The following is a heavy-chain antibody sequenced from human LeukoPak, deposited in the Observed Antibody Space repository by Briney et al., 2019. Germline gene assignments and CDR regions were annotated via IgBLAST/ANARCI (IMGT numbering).Heavy chain of an antibody. CDR1: GGSINNYY. CDR3: ARDSSTVTTRHFDY. D-gene: IGHD4-17*01. CDR2: VYYTGST. Sequence: SETLSLTCTVSGGSINNYYWTWIRQPPGRGLECIGYVYYTGSTYYNPSLKSRVTISVDTSKNQFSLKLNSVTAADTAVYYCARDSSTVTTRHFDYWGQGTLVTVSS. V-gene: IGHV4-59*01. J-gene: IGHJ4*02.